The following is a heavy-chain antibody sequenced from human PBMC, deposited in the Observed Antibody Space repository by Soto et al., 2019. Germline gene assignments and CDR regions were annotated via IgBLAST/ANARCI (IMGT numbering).Heavy chain of an antibody. V-gene: IGHV1-69*06. CDR3: ASRRGNRWGGDY. D-gene: IGHD1-26*01. J-gene: IGHJ4*02. Sequence: ASVKVSCKASGGTFSSYAISWVRQAPGQGLEWMGGIIPIFGTANYAQKFQGRVTITADKSTSTAYMELSSLRSEDTAVYYCASRRGNRWGGDYWGQGTLVTVSS. CDR1: GGTFSSYA. CDR2: IIPIFGTA.